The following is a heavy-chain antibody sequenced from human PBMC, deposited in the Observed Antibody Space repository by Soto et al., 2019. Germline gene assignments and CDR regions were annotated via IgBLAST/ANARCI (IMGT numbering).Heavy chain of an antibody. D-gene: IGHD3-9*01. Sequence: SETLSLTCTVSGGSISSYYWSWIRQPPGKGLEWIGYIYYSGSTNYNPSLKSRVPISVDTSKNQFSLTLSSVTAADTAVYYCARLLKTENYDILTGYFVYYYMDVWGKGTTVTVSS. V-gene: IGHV4-59*08. J-gene: IGHJ6*03. CDR1: GGSISSYY. CDR2: IYYSGST. CDR3: ARLLKTENYDILTGYFVYYYMDV.